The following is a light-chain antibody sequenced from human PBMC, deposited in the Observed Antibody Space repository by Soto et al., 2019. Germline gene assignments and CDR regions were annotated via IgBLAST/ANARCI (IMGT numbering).Light chain of an antibody. J-gene: IGLJ3*02. CDR3: CSYAGNSAFV. CDR1: TSDFGNYNL. CDR2: EGS. V-gene: IGLV2-23*03. Sequence: QSVLIQPASVSGTPGQSISISCIGTTSDFGNYNLVSWYQQYPGKAPKLIMYEGSRRPSGVSDRFSGSKSGGTASLTISGLQDEDEANYYCCSYAGNSAFVFGGGTEVTVL.